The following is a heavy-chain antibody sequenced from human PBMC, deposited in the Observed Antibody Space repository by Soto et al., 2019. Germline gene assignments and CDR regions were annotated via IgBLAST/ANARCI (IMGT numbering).Heavy chain of an antibody. CDR3: AREHFQVISDGMDV. J-gene: IGHJ6*02. CDR2: INPETGGT. CDR1: GYTFTGYY. D-gene: IGHD2-21*01. Sequence: GASVKVSFKVSGYTFTGYYVHWVREAPEQGLEWMGWINPETGGTSYAQKFQGRVTLSRDTSINTAYLELNSLRFDDAAVYFCAREHFQVISDGMDVWGQGTTVTVS. V-gene: IGHV1-2*02.